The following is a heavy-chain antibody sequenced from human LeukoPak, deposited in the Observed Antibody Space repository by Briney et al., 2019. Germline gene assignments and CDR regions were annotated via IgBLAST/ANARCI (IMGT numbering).Heavy chain of an antibody. CDR2: INPNSGGT. Sequence: GASVKVSCKTSGYSFTDYHIHWVRQAPGQGLEWMGRINPNSGGTNYAQKIQGRVTMTRDTSINTAYMELRGLRSDDTAVYFCARDIRPRVESCDYWGQGTLVAVSS. CDR1: GYSFTDYH. J-gene: IGHJ4*02. D-gene: IGHD3-3*01. CDR3: ARDIRPRVESCDY. V-gene: IGHV1-2*06.